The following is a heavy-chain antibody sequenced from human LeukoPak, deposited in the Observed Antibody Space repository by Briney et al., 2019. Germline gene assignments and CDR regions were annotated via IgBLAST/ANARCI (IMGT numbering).Heavy chain of an antibody. Sequence: GASVKVSCKAPGGTFSSYAISWVRQAPGQGLEWMGGIIPIFGTANYAQKFQGRVTITTDESTSTAYMELRSLRSEDTAVYYCSRGSYGINWFDPWGQGTLVTVSS. CDR2: IIPIFGTA. CDR1: GGTFSSYA. J-gene: IGHJ5*02. D-gene: IGHD1-26*01. CDR3: SRGSYGINWFDP. V-gene: IGHV1-69*05.